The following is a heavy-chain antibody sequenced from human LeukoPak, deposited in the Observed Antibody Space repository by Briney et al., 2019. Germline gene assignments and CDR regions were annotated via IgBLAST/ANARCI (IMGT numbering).Heavy chain of an antibody. D-gene: IGHD6-13*01. CDR2: INHSGST. J-gene: IGHJ2*01. CDR1: GGSFSGYY. Sequence: SETLSLTCAVYGGSFSGYYWSWIRQPPGKGLEWIGEINHSGSTDYNPSLKSRVTISVDKSKNQFSLKLSSVTAADTAVYYCARDSSSWSYWYFDLWGRGTLVTVSS. V-gene: IGHV4-34*01. CDR3: ARDSSSWSYWYFDL.